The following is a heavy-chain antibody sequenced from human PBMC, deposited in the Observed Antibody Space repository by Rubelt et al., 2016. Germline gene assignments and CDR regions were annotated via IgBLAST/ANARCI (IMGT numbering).Heavy chain of an antibody. CDR3: ATGYSSGWYVAY. J-gene: IGHJ4*02. D-gene: IGHD6-19*01. CDR1: GYSLTNYS. V-gene: IGHV1-3*01. CDR2: INAGNGNT. Sequence: QVQLVQSGAEAKKPGASVKVSCTAAGYSLTNYSIHWVRPAHGQRIEWMGWINAGNGNTKYSQKFQGRVTITRDTSASTAYMELSSLRSEDTAIYYCATGYSSGWYVAYWGQGTLVTVSS.